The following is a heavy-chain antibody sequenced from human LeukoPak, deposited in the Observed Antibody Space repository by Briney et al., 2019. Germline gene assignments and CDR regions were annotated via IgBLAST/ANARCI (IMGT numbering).Heavy chain of an antibody. CDR1: GFTVSSTY. D-gene: IGHD1-26*01. Sequence: GRSLRLSCAPSGFTVSSTYMSWVRQAPGKGLEWVSIISGGGDTFYAGSVKGRFTISRDTSKNTLYLQMNDLRAEDSAVYYCAGWASGNYYGLNAWGQGTLVTVSS. CDR3: AGWASGNYYGLNA. CDR2: ISGGGDT. V-gene: IGHV3-66*01. J-gene: IGHJ6*02.